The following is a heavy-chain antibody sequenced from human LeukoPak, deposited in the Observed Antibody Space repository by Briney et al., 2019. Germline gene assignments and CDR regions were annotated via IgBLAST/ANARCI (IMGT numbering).Heavy chain of an antibody. Sequence: GGSLRLSCAASGFTFSAYGIHWVRQAPGKGLEWVAVIWYDGSNKYYADSVEGRFTISRDNSKNTLYLQMNSLRAEDTAVYYCARDDSSGYYYGFWFDPWGQGTLVTVSS. CDR3: ARDDSSGYYYGFWFDP. D-gene: IGHD3-22*01. V-gene: IGHV3-33*01. CDR2: IWYDGSNK. CDR1: GFTFSAYG. J-gene: IGHJ5*02.